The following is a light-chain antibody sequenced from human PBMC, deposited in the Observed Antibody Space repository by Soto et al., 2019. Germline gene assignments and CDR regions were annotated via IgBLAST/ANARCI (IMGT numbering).Light chain of an antibody. CDR3: QSWDASLSGSV. V-gene: IGLV1-40*01. J-gene: IGLJ2*01. CDR1: SSNIGAGYD. Sequence: QSVLTQPPSVSGAPGQRVTISCTGSSSNIGAGYDVNWYHQLPGTAPKLLIYGNTNRPSGVPDRFSGSKSGTSGSLAISGXXXEDEXDYYCQSWDASLSGSVFGGGTKVTVL. CDR2: GNT.